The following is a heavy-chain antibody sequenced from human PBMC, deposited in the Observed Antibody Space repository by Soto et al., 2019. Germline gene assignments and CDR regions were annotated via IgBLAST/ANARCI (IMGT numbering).Heavy chain of an antibody. D-gene: IGHD2-15*01. CDR1: GFTFSSYS. CDR3: ARDPRYCSGGSCPMDV. J-gene: IGHJ6*02. Sequence: WGVLRLSCAASGFTFSSYSMNWVRQAPGKGLEWVSSISSSSSYIYYADSVKGRFTISRDNAKNSLYLQMNSLRAEDTAVYYCARDPRYCSGGSCPMDVWGQGTTVTVSS. CDR2: ISSSSSYI. V-gene: IGHV3-21*01.